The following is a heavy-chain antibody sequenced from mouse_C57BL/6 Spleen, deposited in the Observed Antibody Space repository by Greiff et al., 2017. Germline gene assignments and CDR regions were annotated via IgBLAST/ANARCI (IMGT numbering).Heavy chain of an antibody. J-gene: IGHJ2*01. CDR2: IWSGGST. CDR1: GFSLTSYG. Sequence: QVQLQQSGPGLVQPSQSLSITCTVSGFSLTSYGVHWVRQSPGKGLEWLGVIWSGGSTDYNAAFISRLSISKDNSKSQVFFKMNSLPADDTAIYYCARNDGYFDYWGQGTPLTVSS. CDR3: ARNDGYFDY. V-gene: IGHV2-2*01.